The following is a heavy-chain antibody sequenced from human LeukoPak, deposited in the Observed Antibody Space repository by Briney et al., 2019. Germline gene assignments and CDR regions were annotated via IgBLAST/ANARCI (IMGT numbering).Heavy chain of an antibody. J-gene: IGHJ5*02. Sequence: ASVKVSCKASGYTFTDYYMHWVRQAPGQGLEWMGVIRPTDGRTSYAQNFQGRLSMTSDTSTSTAYMESSSLRSEDTAMYYCTRTINSWFDPWGQGTPVSVSS. CDR1: GYTFTDYY. V-gene: IGHV1-46*01. CDR3: TRTINSWFDP. D-gene: IGHD3-9*01. CDR2: IRPTDGRT.